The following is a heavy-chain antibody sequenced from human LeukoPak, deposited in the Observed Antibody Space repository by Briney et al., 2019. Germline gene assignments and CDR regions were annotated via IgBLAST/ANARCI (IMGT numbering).Heavy chain of an antibody. J-gene: IGHJ4*02. CDR2: INPNSGDT. Sequence: GASVKVSCKASGYTFTGYYIHWVRQAPGQGLEWLGWINPNSGDTGYAQKFQGRVTMTRDTSISTAYMELSRLRSDDTAVYYCARDQYYYGSGSFPFWGQGTRVTVSS. V-gene: IGHV1-2*02. CDR1: GYTFTGYY. CDR3: ARDQYYYGSGSFPF. D-gene: IGHD3-10*01.